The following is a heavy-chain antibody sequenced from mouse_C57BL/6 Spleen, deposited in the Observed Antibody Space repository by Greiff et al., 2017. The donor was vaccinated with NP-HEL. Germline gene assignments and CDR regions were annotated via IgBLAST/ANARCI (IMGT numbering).Heavy chain of an antibody. J-gene: IGHJ2*01. CDR3: TRDGDYDGWYFDY. Sequence: EVQLQQSGTVLARPGASVKMSCKTSGYTFTSYWMHWVKQRPGQGLEWIGAIYPGNSDTSYNQKFKGKAKLTAVTSASTAYMELSSLTNEDSAVYYCTRDGDYDGWYFDYWGQGTTLTVSS. CDR1: GYTFTSYW. CDR2: IYPGNSDT. D-gene: IGHD2-4*01. V-gene: IGHV1-5*01.